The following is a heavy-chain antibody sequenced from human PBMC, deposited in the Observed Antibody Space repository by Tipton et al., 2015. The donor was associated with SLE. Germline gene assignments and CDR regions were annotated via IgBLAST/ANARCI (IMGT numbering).Heavy chain of an antibody. Sequence: LRLSCAASGFTFSSYAMHWVRQAPGKGLEYVSAISSNGGSTYYANSVKGRFTISRDNSKNTLYLQMGSLRAEDMAVYYCARAPVEMATIGAFDIWGQGTMVTVSS. CDR1: GFTFSSYA. CDR2: ISSNGGST. D-gene: IGHD5-24*01. V-gene: IGHV3-64*01. CDR3: ARAPVEMATIGAFDI. J-gene: IGHJ3*02.